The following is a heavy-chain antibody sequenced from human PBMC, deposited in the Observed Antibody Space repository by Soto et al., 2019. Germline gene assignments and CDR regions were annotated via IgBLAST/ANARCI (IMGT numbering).Heavy chain of an antibody. Sequence: GASVKVSCKASGFTLTDYYLHWVRQAPGQGLEWMGCINPKSGDTKYAQKFQDRVTMTRDTSTSTAYMELSRLRFDDTAVYYCARDMQGWGGYWGQGTQVT. CDR3: ARDMQGWGGY. CDR2: INPKSGDT. V-gene: IGHV1-2*02. CDR1: GFTLTDYY. D-gene: IGHD3-16*01. J-gene: IGHJ4*02.